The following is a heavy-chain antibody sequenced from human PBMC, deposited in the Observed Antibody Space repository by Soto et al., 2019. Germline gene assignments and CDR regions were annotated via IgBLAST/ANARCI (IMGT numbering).Heavy chain of an antibody. CDR2: IYPGDSDT. CDR1: GYSFAGYW. Sequence: PGESLKISCKGSGYSFAGYWITWVRQKPGKGLEWMGIIYPGDSDTRYSPSFQGQVTISADKSISTAYLQWSSLKASDTAMYYCARQGSGSDYGMDVWGQGTTVTVSS. CDR3: ARQGSGSDYGMDV. J-gene: IGHJ6*02. V-gene: IGHV5-51*01. D-gene: IGHD3-22*01.